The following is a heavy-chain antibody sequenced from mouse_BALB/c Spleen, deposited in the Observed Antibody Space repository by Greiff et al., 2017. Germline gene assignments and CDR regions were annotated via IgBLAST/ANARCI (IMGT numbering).Heavy chain of an antibody. V-gene: IGHV2-9*02. CDR3: ARWNPLLPGAY. J-gene: IGHJ3*01. Sequence: VQLVESGPGLVAPSQSLSITCTVSGFSLTSYGVHWVRQPPGKGLEWLGVIWAGGSTNYNSALMSRLSISKDNSKSQVFLKMNSLQTDDTAMYYGARWNPLLPGAYWGQGTLVTVSA. CDR1: GFSLTSYG. CDR2: IWAGGST. D-gene: IGHD1-2*01.